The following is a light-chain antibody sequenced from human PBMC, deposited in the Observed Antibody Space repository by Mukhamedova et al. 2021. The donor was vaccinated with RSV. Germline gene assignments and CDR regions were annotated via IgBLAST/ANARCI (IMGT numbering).Light chain of an antibody. CDR2: DVT. Sequence: GTGNDVGYYNFVSWYQQPPGKAPKLMIYDVTKRPSGVPDRFSGSKSGNTASLTISGLRPDDEADYYCCSYAGTSTFYVFGSGTKV. V-gene: IGLV2-11*01. J-gene: IGLJ1*01. CDR3: CSYAGTSTFYV. CDR1: GNDVGYYNF.